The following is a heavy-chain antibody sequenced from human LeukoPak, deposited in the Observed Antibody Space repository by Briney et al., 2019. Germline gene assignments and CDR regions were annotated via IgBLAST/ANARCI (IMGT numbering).Heavy chain of an antibody. D-gene: IGHD6-13*01. Sequence: PSETLSLTCTVSGGSISSYYWSWIRQPPGKGLEWIGHIYYSGSTNYNPSLKSRVTISVDTSKNQFSLKLSSVTAADTAVYYCARGYASGYSSSWYGMDVWGQGTTVTVSS. CDR2: IYYSGST. V-gene: IGHV4-59*01. CDR3: ARGYASGYSSSWYGMDV. CDR1: GGSISSYY. J-gene: IGHJ6*02.